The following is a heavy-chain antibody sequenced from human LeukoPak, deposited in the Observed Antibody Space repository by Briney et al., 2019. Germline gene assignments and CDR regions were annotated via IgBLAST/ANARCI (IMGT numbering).Heavy chain of an antibody. D-gene: IGHD3-22*01. J-gene: IGHJ4*02. Sequence: PGGSLRLSCAASGFTFNSYWMYWVRQAPGKGLVWVSLISGDGGSTYYADSVKGRFTISRDNSKGSLYLQMNSLRTEDTALYYCAKVYYYDSSGYDYWGQGTLVTVSS. CDR3: AKVYYYDSSGYDY. CDR1: GFTFNSYW. CDR2: ISGDGGST. V-gene: IGHV3-43*02.